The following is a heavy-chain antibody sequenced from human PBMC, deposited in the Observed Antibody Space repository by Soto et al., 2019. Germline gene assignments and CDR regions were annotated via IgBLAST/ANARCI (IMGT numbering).Heavy chain of an antibody. CDR3: ARELLGAYDSSGYAIDAFDI. Sequence: GGSLRLSCAASGFTVSSNYMSWVRQAPGKGLEWVSVIYSGGSTYYADSVKCRFTISRDNSKNTLYLQMNSLRAEDTAVYYCARELLGAYDSSGYAIDAFDIWGQGTMVTVSS. V-gene: IGHV3-66*01. CDR2: IYSGGST. CDR1: GFTVSSNY. J-gene: IGHJ3*02. D-gene: IGHD3-22*01.